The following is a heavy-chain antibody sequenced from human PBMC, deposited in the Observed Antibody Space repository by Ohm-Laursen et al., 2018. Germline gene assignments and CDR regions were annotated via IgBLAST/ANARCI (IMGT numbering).Heavy chain of an antibody. CDR1: GFSFQNYE. CDR3: ARGPSTGGEGFLDY. D-gene: IGHD3-16*01. V-gene: IGHV3-66*01. J-gene: IGHJ4*02. CDR2: VYADGST. Sequence: GSLRLSCSASGFSFQNYEMTWVRQAPGKGLEWASVVYADGSTYYADSVKGRFIISRDYSKNTLHLHMNSLRVEDTAVYYCARGPSTGGEGFLDYWGQGTLVTVSS.